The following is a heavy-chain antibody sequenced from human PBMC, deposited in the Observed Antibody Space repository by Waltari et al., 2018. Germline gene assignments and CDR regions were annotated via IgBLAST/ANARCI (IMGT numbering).Heavy chain of an antibody. J-gene: IGHJ3*02. Sequence: QVQLQESGPGLVKPSETLSLTCPVPGGSISSYYWSWIRQPAGKGPEWIGRIYTSGSTNYNPSLKSRVTMSVDTSKNQFSLKLSSVTAADTAVYYCARDLLDSSSWYANNVDAFDIWGQGTMVTVSS. CDR1: GGSISSYY. CDR3: ARDLLDSSSWYANNVDAFDI. D-gene: IGHD6-13*01. V-gene: IGHV4-4*07. CDR2: IYTSGST.